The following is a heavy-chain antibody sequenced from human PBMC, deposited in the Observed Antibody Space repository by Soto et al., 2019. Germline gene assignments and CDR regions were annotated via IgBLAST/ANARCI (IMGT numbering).Heavy chain of an antibody. CDR3: ARDSSSWYRDYYYGMDV. CDR1: GFTVSSNY. D-gene: IGHD6-13*01. V-gene: IGHV3-53*01. Sequence: GGSLRLSCAASGFTVSSNYMSWVRQAPGKGLEWVSVIYSGGSTYYADSVKGRFTISRDNSKNTLYLQMNSLRAEDTAVYYCARDSSSWYRDYYYGMDVWGQGTTVTAP. J-gene: IGHJ6*02. CDR2: IYSGGST.